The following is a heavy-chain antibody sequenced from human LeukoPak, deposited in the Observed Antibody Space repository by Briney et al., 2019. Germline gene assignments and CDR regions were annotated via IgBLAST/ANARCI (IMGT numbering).Heavy chain of an antibody. Sequence: ASVKVSCKASGYTFTSYYMHWVRQAPGQGLERMGIINPSGGSTSYAQKFQGRVTMTRDTSTSTVYMELSSLRSEDTAVYYCARDYGGGYCFDIWGQGTMVTVSS. CDR1: GYTFTSYY. CDR3: ARDYGGGYCFDI. CDR2: INPSGGST. D-gene: IGHD2-21*02. V-gene: IGHV1-46*01. J-gene: IGHJ3*02.